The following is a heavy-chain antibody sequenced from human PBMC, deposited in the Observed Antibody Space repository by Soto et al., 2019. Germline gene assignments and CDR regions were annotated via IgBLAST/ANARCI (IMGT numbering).Heavy chain of an antibody. CDR3: ARFMTMVTNLAFDI. CDR2: IYYSGST. D-gene: IGHD4-17*01. CDR1: GGSISSGGYY. V-gene: IGHV4-31*03. Sequence: PSETLSLTCTVSGGSISSGGYYWSWIRQHPGKGLEWIGYIYYSGSTYYNPSLKSRVTISVDTSKNQFSLKLSSVTAADTAVYYCARFMTMVTNLAFDIWGQGTMVTVSS. J-gene: IGHJ3*02.